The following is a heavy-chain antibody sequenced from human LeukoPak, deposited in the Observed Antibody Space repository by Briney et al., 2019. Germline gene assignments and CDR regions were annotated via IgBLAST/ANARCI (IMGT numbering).Heavy chain of an antibody. D-gene: IGHD1-1*01. CDR3: ARDRGIWN. Sequence: TGGSLRLSCAASGFTFSTYSMNWVRQAPGKGLEWVSYISSTSSTTYYADSVQGRFTIPRDNARNSLYLQMNSLRDDDTAVYYCARDRGIWNWGQGTLVSVSS. CDR1: GFTFSTYS. J-gene: IGHJ4*02. CDR2: ISSTSSTT. V-gene: IGHV3-48*02.